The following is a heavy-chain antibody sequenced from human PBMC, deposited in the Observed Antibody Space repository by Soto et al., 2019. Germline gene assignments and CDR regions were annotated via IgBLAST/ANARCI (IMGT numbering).Heavy chain of an antibody. J-gene: IGHJ4*02. Sequence: PGXSLRLSCAASGFTSSTYGIHWVRQAPGKGLEWVALIWNDGSNKYYADSVKGRFSVSRDNSENTVYLQMNSLRAEDTAVYYCARDLWNGPKKYFDYWGQGTLVTVSS. CDR2: IWNDGSNK. D-gene: IGHD1-1*01. CDR1: GFTSSTYG. V-gene: IGHV3-33*01. CDR3: ARDLWNGPKKYFDY.